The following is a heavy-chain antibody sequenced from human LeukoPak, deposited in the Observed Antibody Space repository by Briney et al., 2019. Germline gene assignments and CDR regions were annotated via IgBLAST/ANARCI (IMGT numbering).Heavy chain of an antibody. D-gene: IGHD1-26*01. CDR3: VRNGASGAFDI. V-gene: IGHV3-30*03. J-gene: IGHJ3*02. CDR1: GFTFSSYG. Sequence: HPGRSLRLSCAASGFTFSSYGMPWVRQAPGKGLEWVAVISYDGSNKYYADSVKGRFTISRDNSKNTLYLQMNSLRAEDTAVYYCVRNGASGAFDIWGQGTMVTVSS. CDR2: ISYDGSNK.